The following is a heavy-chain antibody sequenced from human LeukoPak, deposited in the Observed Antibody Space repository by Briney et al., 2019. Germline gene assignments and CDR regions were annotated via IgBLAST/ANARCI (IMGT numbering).Heavy chain of an antibody. D-gene: IGHD2-2*01. Sequence: PGGSLRLSCAASGFTFSSYWMLWVRQTPGQGLVWVSRISPDGSSTSYADSVKGRFTISRDNAKNTLYLQMNSLRAEDTAVYYCVSFYETYWGRGTLVTVSS. CDR2: ISPDGSST. J-gene: IGHJ4*02. CDR3: VSFYETY. V-gene: IGHV3-74*01. CDR1: GFTFSSYW.